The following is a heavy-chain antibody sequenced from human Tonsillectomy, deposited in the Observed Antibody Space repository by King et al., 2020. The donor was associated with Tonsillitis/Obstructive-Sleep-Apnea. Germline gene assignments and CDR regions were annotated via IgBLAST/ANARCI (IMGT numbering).Heavy chain of an antibody. J-gene: IGHJ6*03. CDR3: ARHQVVPAAIGYYYYMDV. D-gene: IGHD2-2*02. V-gene: IGHV5-51*01. Sequence: VQLVESGAEVKKPGESLKISCKGSGYSFTSYWIGWVRQMPGKGLEWMGIIYPGDSDTRYSPSFQGQVTISADKSISTAYLQWSSLKASDTAMYYCARHQVVPAAIGYYYYMDVWGKGTTVTVSS. CDR1: GYSFTSYW. CDR2: IYPGDSDT.